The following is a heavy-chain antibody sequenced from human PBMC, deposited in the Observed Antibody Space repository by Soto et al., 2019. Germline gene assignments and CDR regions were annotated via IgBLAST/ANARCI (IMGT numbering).Heavy chain of an antibody. CDR1: GGSFSGYY. D-gene: IGHD2-8*01. CDR3: ARREVSQPFDY. CDR2: INHSGST. J-gene: IGHJ4*02. Sequence: QVQLQQWGAGLLKPSETLSLTCAVYGGSFSGYYWSWIRQPPGKGLEWIGEINHSGSTNYNPSLKSGVTISVDTSKNQFSLKLSSVTAADTAVYYCARREVSQPFDYWGQGTLVTVSS. V-gene: IGHV4-34*01.